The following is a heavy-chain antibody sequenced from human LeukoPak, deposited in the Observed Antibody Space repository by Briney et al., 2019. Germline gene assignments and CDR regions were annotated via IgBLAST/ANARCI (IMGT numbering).Heavy chain of an antibody. CDR3: ANGVDKRAAADFDY. CDR1: GFTFNSYG. Sequence: PGGSLRLSCAASGFTFNSYGMHWVRQAPGKGLEWVAVISYDGSNKYYADSVKGRFTISRDNSKNTLYLQMNSLRAEDTAVYYCANGVDKRAAADFDYWGQGTLVTVSS. V-gene: IGHV3-30*18. CDR2: ISYDGSNK. D-gene: IGHD6-13*01. J-gene: IGHJ4*02.